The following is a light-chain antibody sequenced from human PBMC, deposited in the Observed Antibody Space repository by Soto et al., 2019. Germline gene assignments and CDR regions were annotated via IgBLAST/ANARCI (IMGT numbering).Light chain of an antibody. J-gene: IGLJ3*02. CDR1: TGAVTSDYY. Sequence: QAVVTQEPSLTVSPGGTVTLTGAASTGAVTSDYYPNWLQQKPGQAPRSLIHSTYARHFCTPARFSGSLLGGKAALTVSDVQPEDEADYYCLLYHGAAQVFGGGTKLTVL. CDR3: LLYHGAAQV. CDR2: STY. V-gene: IGLV7-43*01.